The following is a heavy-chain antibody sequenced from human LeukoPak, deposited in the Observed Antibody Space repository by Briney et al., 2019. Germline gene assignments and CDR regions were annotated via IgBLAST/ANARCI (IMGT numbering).Heavy chain of an antibody. CDR3: ARRNVLTEGEAFDI. CDR1: GGSLSSYY. CDR2: VYNSGNT. J-gene: IGHJ3*02. D-gene: IGHD3-16*01. Sequence: PSETLSLTCAVSGGSLSSYYWTWILQPPGTGLEWIGYVYNSGNTNYNPSLRSRVTISVDASKNQFSLKLNSVTAADTAVYYCARRNVLTEGEAFDIWGQGTLVTVSS. V-gene: IGHV4-59*08.